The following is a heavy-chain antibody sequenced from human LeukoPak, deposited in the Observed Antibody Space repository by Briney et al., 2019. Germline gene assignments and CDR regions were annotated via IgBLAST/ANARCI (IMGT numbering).Heavy chain of an antibody. Sequence: GASVNVSCTASGGTFSSYAISWVRQAPGQGLEWMGWISAYNGNTNYAQKLQGRVTMTTDTSTSTAYMELRSLRSDDTAVYYCARDKTTVTRARFDPWGQGTLVTVSS. CDR1: GGTFSSYA. V-gene: IGHV1-18*01. D-gene: IGHD4-17*01. J-gene: IGHJ5*02. CDR2: ISAYNGNT. CDR3: ARDKTTVTRARFDP.